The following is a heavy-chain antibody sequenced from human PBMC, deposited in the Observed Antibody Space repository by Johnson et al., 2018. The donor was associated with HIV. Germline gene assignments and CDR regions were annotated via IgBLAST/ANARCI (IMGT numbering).Heavy chain of an antibody. Sequence: EQLVESGGGLVQPGGSLRLSCAASGFTFSSYAMSWVRQAPGKGLEWVSAISGSGGSTYYADSVKGRFTISRDNSKNTLYLQMNSLRAEDTAVYYCAKDPGDCSSTSCYAFDIWGQGTMVTVSS. CDR2: ISGSGGST. D-gene: IGHD2-2*01. CDR1: GFTFSSYA. V-gene: IGHV3-23*04. J-gene: IGHJ3*02. CDR3: AKDPGDCSSTSCYAFDI.